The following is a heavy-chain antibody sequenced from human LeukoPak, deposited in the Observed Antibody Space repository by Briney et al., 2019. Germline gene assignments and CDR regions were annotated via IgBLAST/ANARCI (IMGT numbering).Heavy chain of an antibody. Sequence: SVKVSCKSSGGTFNTYTLSWVRQAPGQGLQWMGSIIPILGVANYAQKFQGRVSITAYKSTSTAFMELSSLGSEDTAVYYCARNRQGSNSYFDYWGQGTLVTVSS. D-gene: IGHD6-6*01. V-gene: IGHV1-69*02. CDR1: GGTFNTYT. J-gene: IGHJ4*02. CDR3: ARNRQGSNSYFDY. CDR2: IIPILGVA.